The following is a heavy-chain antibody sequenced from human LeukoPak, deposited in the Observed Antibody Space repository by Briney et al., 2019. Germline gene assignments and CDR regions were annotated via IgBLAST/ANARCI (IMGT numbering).Heavy chain of an antibody. J-gene: IGHJ4*02. CDR2: INHSGST. D-gene: IGHD3-10*01. V-gene: IGHV4-34*01. Sequence: SETLSLTCAVYGGSFSGYYWSWIRQPPGKGLEWIGEINHSGSTNYNPSLKSRVTISVDTSKNQFSLKQSSVTAADTAVYYCASHKNGDFDYWGQGTLVTVSS. CDR1: GGSFSGYY. CDR3: ASHKNGDFDY.